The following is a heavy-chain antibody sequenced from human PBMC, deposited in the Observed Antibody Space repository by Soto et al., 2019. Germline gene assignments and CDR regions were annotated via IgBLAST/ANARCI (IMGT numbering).Heavy chain of an antibody. CDR1: GGSFSGYY. V-gene: IGHV4-34*01. J-gene: IGHJ4*02. Sequence: SETLSLTCAVYGGSFSGYYWSWIRQPPGKGLEWIGDINHSGSTYYNPSLKSRVTISVDRSKNQFSLKLSSVTAADTAVYYCARESGFYYFDYWGQGTLVTVSS. CDR2: INHSGST. D-gene: IGHD5-12*01. CDR3: ARESGFYYFDY.